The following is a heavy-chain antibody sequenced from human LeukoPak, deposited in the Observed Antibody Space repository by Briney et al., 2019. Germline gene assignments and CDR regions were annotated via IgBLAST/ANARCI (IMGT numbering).Heavy chain of an antibody. J-gene: IGHJ3*01. D-gene: IGHD3-22*01. CDR2: INSDGSST. Sequence: PGGSLRLSCAVSGITLSDYWMHWVRQTPGKRLVWVSRINSDGSSTTYADSVKGRFTISRDNSKNTLYLQMNSLRAGDTAIYYCVKELDYYGSTEEYYGGVDAFDFWGQGTMVTVSS. CDR1: GITLSDYW. CDR3: VKELDYYGSTEEYYGGVDAFDF. V-gene: IGHV3-74*03.